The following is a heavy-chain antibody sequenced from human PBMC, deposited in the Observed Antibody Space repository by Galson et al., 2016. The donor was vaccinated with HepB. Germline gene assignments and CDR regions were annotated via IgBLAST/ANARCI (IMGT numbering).Heavy chain of an antibody. D-gene: IGHD3-10*01. V-gene: IGHV3-11*01. Sequence: SLRLSCAASGFTFSDYYMSWIRQAPGMGLEWISYISSSGSTIYYADSVKGRFTIARDNAKNSLYLQMNSLSADDTAVYYCAGYCYGSGSSPPYLRRWGGDLFFDLWGRGTLITVSS. CDR2: ISSSGSTI. J-gene: IGHJ2*01. CDR1: GFTFSDYY. CDR3: AGYCYGSGSSPPYLRRWGGDLFFDL.